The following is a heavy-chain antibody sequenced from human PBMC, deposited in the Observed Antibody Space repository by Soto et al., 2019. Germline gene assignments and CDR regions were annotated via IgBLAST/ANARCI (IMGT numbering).Heavy chain of an antibody. V-gene: IGHV3-11*01. Sequence: QVQLVESGGALVKPGGSLRLSCAASGFTFSDYFMTWIRQAPGEGLEWVAYISTSARRINYADSVKGRFTISRDNAKNSLYLQMNSLRAEDTAVYFCAREYSAYHYHVDFWGQETVVTVSS. CDR2: ISTSARRI. CDR1: GFTFSDYF. D-gene: IGHD4-4*01. CDR3: AREYSAYHYHVDF. J-gene: IGHJ4*02.